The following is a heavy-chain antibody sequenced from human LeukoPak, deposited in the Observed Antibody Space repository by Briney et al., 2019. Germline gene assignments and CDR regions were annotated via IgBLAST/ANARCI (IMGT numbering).Heavy chain of an antibody. Sequence: GGSLRLSCAASGLTFSSYWMHWVRQAPGKGLVWVSRINSDGSSTSYADSVKGRFTISRDNAKNSLYLQMNSLRAEDTAVYYCARDRASSLVDTAMAKVDYWGQGTLVTVSS. CDR2: INSDGSST. CDR1: GLTFSSYW. J-gene: IGHJ4*02. V-gene: IGHV3-74*01. CDR3: ARDRASSLVDTAMAKVDY. D-gene: IGHD5-18*01.